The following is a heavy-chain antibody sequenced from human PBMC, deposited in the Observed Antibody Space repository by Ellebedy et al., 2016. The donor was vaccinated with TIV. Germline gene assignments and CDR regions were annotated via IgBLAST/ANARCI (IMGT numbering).Heavy chain of an antibody. V-gene: IGHV5-51*01. CDR3: ARPLRYCSGGSCSHDAFDI. Sequence: GESLKISXKGSGYSFTSYWIGWVRQMPGKGLEWMGIIYPGDSDTRYSPSFQGQVTISADKSISTAYLQWSSLKASDTAMYYCARPLRYCSGGSCSHDAFDIWGQGTMVTVSS. CDR1: GYSFTSYW. J-gene: IGHJ3*02. D-gene: IGHD2-15*01. CDR2: IYPGDSDT.